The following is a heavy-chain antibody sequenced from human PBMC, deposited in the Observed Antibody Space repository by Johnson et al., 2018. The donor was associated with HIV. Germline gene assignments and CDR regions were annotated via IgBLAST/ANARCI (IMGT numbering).Heavy chain of an antibody. CDR3: ARGKGAAAGLDAFDI. CDR2: INWSGDNI. J-gene: IGHJ3*02. D-gene: IGHD6-13*01. CDR1: GFTFSSYW. V-gene: IGHV3-20*04. Sequence: VQLVESGGGLVQPGGSLRLSCAASGFTFSSYWMHWVRQAPGKGLEWVSGINWSGDNIGYADSLKGRFTISRANARNSLYLEMNSLRVEDTALYYCARGKGAAAGLDAFDIWGQGTMVTVSS.